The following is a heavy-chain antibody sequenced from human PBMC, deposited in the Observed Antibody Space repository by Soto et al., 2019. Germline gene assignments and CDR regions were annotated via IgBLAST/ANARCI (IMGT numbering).Heavy chain of an antibody. CDR3: ARAIVVVPDATHYYYGMDL. J-gene: IGHJ6*02. D-gene: IGHD2-2*01. Sequence: EVQLVESGGGLVQPGISLICTCAASGFTFSRYGTHWVRQAPWEALERVSRINSHGSSTSYADTVRGRFTISRENAKNPLYLHMNSLRADDTAVYYCARAIVVVPDATHYYYGMDLWVQGTTVTVS. CDR2: INSHGSST. V-gene: IGHV3-74*01. CDR1: GFTFSRYG.